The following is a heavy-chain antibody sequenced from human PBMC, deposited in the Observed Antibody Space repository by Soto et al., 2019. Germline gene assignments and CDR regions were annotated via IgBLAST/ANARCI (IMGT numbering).Heavy chain of an antibody. J-gene: IGHJ4*02. CDR3: ARGSSRWAFDY. CDR2: INAGNGNT. D-gene: IGHD6-19*01. Sequence: QVQLVQSGAEEKKPGASVKVSCKASGYTFTSYAMHWVRQAPGQRLEWMGWINAGNGNTKYSQKFQGRVTITRDTYASTAYMELRSMRSEETAVYYCARGSSRWAFDYWGQGPLVTGSS. V-gene: IGHV1-3*05. CDR1: GYTFTSYA.